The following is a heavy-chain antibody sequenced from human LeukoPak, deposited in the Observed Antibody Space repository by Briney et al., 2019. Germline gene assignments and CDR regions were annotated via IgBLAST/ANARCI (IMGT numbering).Heavy chain of an antibody. CDR2: ITDTGGDT. J-gene: IGHJ4*02. D-gene: IGHD3-22*01. CDR1: GFTFSSYA. Sequence: GGSLRLSCAASGFTFSSYAMSWVRQAPGKGLEWFSAITDTGGDTYYADSVKGRFTISRDNSKDTLSLQMNSLRDEDTAVYYCARDSSGQGDYWGQGTLVTVSS. V-gene: IGHV3-23*01. CDR3: ARDSSGQGDY.